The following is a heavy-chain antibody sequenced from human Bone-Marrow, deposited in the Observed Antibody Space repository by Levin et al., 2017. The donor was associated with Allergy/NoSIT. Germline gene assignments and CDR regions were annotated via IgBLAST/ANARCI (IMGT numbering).Heavy chain of an antibody. CDR3: ARAAGGFRYKYYDILTAHFDY. J-gene: IGHJ4*02. V-gene: IGHV3-30-3*01. CDR1: GFTFSSYA. CDR2: ISYDGSNK. Sequence: GGSLRLSCAASGFTFSSYAMHWVRQAPGKGLEWVAVISYDGSNKYYADSVKGRFTISRDNSKNTLYLQMNSLRAEDTAVYYCARAAGGFRYKYYDILTAHFDYWGQGTLVTVSS. D-gene: IGHD3-9*01.